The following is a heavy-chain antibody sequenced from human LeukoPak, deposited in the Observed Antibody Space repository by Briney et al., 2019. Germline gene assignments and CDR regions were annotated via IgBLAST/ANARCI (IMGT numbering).Heavy chain of an antibody. V-gene: IGHV3-66*01. Sequence: GGSLRLSCAASGFTVNRNYTIWVRQAPGKGLECVSVIYSGGTTWYADSVKSRFTISRDTNTLYLQMNSLRAEDTAVYYCARKSDSLLVREGDCWGQGTLVTVSS. D-gene: IGHD3-10*01. J-gene: IGHJ4*02. CDR3: ARKSDSLLVREGDC. CDR2: IYSGGTT. CDR1: GFTVNRNY.